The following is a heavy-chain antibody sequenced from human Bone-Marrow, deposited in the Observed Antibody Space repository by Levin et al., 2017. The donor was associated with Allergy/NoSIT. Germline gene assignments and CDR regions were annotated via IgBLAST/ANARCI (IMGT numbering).Heavy chain of an antibody. CDR3: ARVLTHADWYFDL. CDR2: IGGATETI. D-gene: IGHD3-9*01. CDR1: GFAFSDYT. Sequence: PGGSLRLSCLGSGFAFSDYTMNWVRQAPGRGLEWISNIGGATETIYYAQSVKGRFTISRDNAKNSLFLQMDSLRLDDTAVYFCARVLTHADWYFDLWGRGSLVTVSS. J-gene: IGHJ2*01. V-gene: IGHV3-48*04.